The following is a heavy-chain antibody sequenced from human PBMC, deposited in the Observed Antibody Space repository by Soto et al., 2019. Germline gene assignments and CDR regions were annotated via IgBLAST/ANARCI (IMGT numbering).Heavy chain of an antibody. CDR3: AKGGLSGSEAVDS. CDR1: GDTISSGAR. J-gene: IGHJ3*02. D-gene: IGHD1-26*01. V-gene: IGHV4-4*03. Sequence: PPDSLCLTFAVSGDTISSGARWSWVRPSPGKGLQWIGEIYHSGNTRNNPSLKSRVTMSVDKSNNQFSLNLMSVTAADTAVYYCAKGGLSGSEAVDSWGQGTVVTFSS. CDR2: IYHSGNT.